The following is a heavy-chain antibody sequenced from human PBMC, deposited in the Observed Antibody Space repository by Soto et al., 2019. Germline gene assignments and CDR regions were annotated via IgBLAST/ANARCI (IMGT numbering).Heavy chain of an antibody. CDR2: IYYSGST. V-gene: IGHV4-31*03. J-gene: IGHJ4*02. D-gene: IGHD1-1*01. CDR1: GGSISSGGYY. CDR3: ARVYRYRTETYYFDY. Sequence: SETLSLTCTVSGGSISSGGYYWSWIRQHPGKGLEWIGYIYYSGSTYYNPSLKSRVTISVDTSKNQFSLKLSSVTAADTAVYYCARVYRYRTETYYFDYWGQGTLVTVSS.